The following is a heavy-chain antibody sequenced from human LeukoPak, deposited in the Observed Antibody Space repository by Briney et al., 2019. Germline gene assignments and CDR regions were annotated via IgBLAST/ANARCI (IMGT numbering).Heavy chain of an antibody. D-gene: IGHD3-16*02. CDR1: GGSFSDYY. V-gene: IGHV4-34*01. J-gene: IGHJ4*02. CDR3: ARGRRDDYVWGSYRYAFYLDY. CDR2: INHSGST. Sequence: SETLSLTCAVYGGSFSDYYWSWIRQPPGKGLEWIGEINHSGSTNYNPSLKSRVTISVDTSKNQFSLKLSSVTAADTAVYYCARGRRDDYVWGSYRYAFYLDYWGQGTLVTVSS.